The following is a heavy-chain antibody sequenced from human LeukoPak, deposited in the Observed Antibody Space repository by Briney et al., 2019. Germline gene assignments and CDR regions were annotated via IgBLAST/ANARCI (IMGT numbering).Heavy chain of an antibody. CDR3: AKASRQGAVASPLDY. CDR2: IGASGGST. J-gene: IGHJ4*02. D-gene: IGHD6-19*01. CDR1: GFTFNNYA. Sequence: GGSLRLSCAASGFTFNNYAMSWVRQAPGKGLEWVSGIGASGGSTYYADSVKGRFTISRDNSKDTLFLQMNSLRAEDTAVYYCAKASRQGAVASPLDYWGQGTLVTVSS. V-gene: IGHV3-23*01.